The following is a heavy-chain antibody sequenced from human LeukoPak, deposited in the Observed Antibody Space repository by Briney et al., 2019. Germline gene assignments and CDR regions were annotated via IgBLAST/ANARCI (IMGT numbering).Heavy chain of an antibody. CDR2: ISASGTIT. D-gene: IGHD3-22*01. CDR1: GFTFSSYE. J-gene: IGHJ3*02. V-gene: IGHV3-48*03. Sequence: GGSLRLSCAASGFTFSSYEMNWVRQAPGKGLEWISYISASGTITHYADSVEGRFTISRDNAKNSLYLQMNSLRAEDTAVYYCAKGNSGYYNDAFDIWGQGTMVTVSS. CDR3: AKGNSGYYNDAFDI.